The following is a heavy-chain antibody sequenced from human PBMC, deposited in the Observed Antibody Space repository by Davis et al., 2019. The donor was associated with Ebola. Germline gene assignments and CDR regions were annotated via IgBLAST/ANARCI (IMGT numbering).Heavy chain of an antibody. V-gene: IGHV3-73*01. Sequence: GESLKISCEASGFTFSGSAMHWVRQASGKGLEWVGRIRSKANSYATAYAASVKGRFTISRDDSKNTAYLQMNSLKTEDTAVYYCTREGWLQLSDAFDIWGQGTMVTVSS. CDR1: GFTFSGSA. J-gene: IGHJ3*02. CDR3: TREGWLQLSDAFDI. D-gene: IGHD5-24*01. CDR2: IRSKANSYAT.